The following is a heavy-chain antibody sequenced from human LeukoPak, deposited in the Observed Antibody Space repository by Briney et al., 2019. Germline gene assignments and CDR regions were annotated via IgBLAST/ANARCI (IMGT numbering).Heavy chain of an antibody. CDR2: ISYDGSNK. Sequence: GGSLKLSCAASGFTFSSYAMSWVRQAPGKGLEWVAVISYDGSNKYYADSVKGRFTISRDNSKNTLYLQMNSLRAEDTAVYYCARERAGAFDIWGQGTMVTVSS. V-gene: IGHV3-30-3*01. CDR1: GFTFSSYA. CDR3: ARERAGAFDI. J-gene: IGHJ3*02.